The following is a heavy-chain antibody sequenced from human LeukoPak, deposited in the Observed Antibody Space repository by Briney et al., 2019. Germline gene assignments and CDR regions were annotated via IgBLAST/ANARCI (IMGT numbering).Heavy chain of an antibody. V-gene: IGHV1-18*01. CDR3: ARERGWAAAVQGWFDP. CDR1: GYTFTNYG. D-gene: IGHD6-13*01. Sequence: GASVKVSCKASGYTFTNYGISWVRQAPGQGLEWMGWISAYNGNTNYAQKLQGRVTMTTDTSTSTAYMELRSLRSDDTAVYYCARERGWAAAVQGWFDPWGQGTLVTVSS. CDR2: ISAYNGNT. J-gene: IGHJ5*02.